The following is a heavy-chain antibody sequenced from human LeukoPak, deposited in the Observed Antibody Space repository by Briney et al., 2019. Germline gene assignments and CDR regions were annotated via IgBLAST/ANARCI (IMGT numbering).Heavy chain of an antibody. CDR2: LNPNSGGT. J-gene: IGHJ1*01. D-gene: IGHD3-10*01. CDR3: ARDLDNYSGSGSYYNGDPLFQH. Sequence: ASVKVSCKASGYTFTGFCIHWVRQAPGQGLEWMGWLNPNSGGTNYAQNFQGRVTMTRDTSVSTGYMELSRLRSDDTAVYYCARDLDNYSGSGSYYNGDPLFQHWGQGTLVTVSS. V-gene: IGHV1-2*02. CDR1: GYTFTGFC.